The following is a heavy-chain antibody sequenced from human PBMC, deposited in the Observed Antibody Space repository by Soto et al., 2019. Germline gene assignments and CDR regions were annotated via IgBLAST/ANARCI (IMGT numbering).Heavy chain of an antibody. J-gene: IGHJ4*02. CDR1: GGSISSSSYY. CDR3: ARIGSEWQDEYYFDY. Sequence: PSETLSLTCTVSGGSISSSSYYWGWIRQPPGKGLEWIGSIYYSGSTYYNPSLKSRVTISVDTSKNQFSLKLSSVTAADTAVYYCARIGSEWQDEYYFDYWGQGTLVTVSS. V-gene: IGHV4-39*01. D-gene: IGHD3-3*01. CDR2: IYYSGST.